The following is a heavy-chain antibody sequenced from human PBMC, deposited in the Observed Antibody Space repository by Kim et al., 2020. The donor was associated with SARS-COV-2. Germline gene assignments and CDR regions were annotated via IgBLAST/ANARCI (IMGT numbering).Heavy chain of an antibody. Sequence: VKGRVTISRDNSKNTLYLQMNSLRAEDTAVYYCARGGGVRGYYYYYMDVWGKGTTVTVSS. D-gene: IGHD2-8*02. J-gene: IGHJ6*03. CDR3: ARGGGVRGYYYYYMDV. V-gene: IGHV3-66*01.